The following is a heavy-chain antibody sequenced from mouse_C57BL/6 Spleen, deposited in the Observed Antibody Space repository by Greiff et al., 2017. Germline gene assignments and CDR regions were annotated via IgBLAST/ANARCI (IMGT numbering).Heavy chain of an antibody. CDR3: ACYYGSSYGYFDV. Sequence: VHVKQSGAELVKPGASVKLSCTASGFNIKDYYMHWVKQRTEQGLEWIGRIDPEDGETKYAPKFQGKATITADTSSNTAYLQLSSLTSEDTAVYYWACYYGSSYGYFDVWGTGTTVTVSS. CDR1: GFNIKDYY. D-gene: IGHD1-1*01. J-gene: IGHJ1*03. V-gene: IGHV14-2*01. CDR2: IDPEDGET.